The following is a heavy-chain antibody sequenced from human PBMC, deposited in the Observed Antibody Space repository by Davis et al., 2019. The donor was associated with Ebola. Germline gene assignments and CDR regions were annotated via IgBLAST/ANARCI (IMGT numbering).Heavy chain of an antibody. Sequence: AASVKVSCKASGYTFTSYAMHWVRQAPGQRLEWMGWINAGNGNTKYSQKFQGRVTITRDTSASTAYMELSSLRSEDTAVYYCARDDPYSSGWYCFDYWGQGTLVTVSS. CDR3: ARDDPYSSGWYCFDY. V-gene: IGHV1-3*01. D-gene: IGHD6-19*01. J-gene: IGHJ4*02. CDR2: INAGNGNT. CDR1: GYTFTSYA.